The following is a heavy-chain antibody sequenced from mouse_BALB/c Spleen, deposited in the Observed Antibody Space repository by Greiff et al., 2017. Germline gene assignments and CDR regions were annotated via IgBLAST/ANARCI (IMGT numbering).Heavy chain of an antibody. Sequence: EVKLMESGGGLVKPGGSLKLSCAASGFTFSSYAMSWVRQTPEKRLEWVASISSGGSTYYPGSVKGRFTISRDNARNILYLQMSSLRSEDTAMYYCARVYGKGYFDYWGQGTTLTVSS. CDR1: GFTFSSYA. CDR2: ISSGGST. CDR3: ARVYGKGYFDY. V-gene: IGHV5-6-5*01. J-gene: IGHJ2*01. D-gene: IGHD2-1*01.